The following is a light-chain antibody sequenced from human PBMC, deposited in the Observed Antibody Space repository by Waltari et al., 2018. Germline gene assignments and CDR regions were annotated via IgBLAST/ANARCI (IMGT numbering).Light chain of an antibody. V-gene: IGKV3-15*01. J-gene: IGKJ2*01. CDR1: QNVNNN. CDR3: QQYDNWPLT. Sequence: EKVMTQSPATLSVSPGERATLSCRASQNVNNNLAWYQRKPGQAPRLLIYDASTRTNGIPARFSGGGSGTEFTLSISSLQSEDFAVYYCQQYDNWPLTFGLGTKLEIK. CDR2: DAS.